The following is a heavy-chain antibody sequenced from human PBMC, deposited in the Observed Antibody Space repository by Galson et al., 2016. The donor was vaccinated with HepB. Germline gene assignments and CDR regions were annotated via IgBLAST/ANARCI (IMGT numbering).Heavy chain of an antibody. CDR3: TRHFVGDEN. Sequence: QSGAEVKKPGESLKISCQGSGDNFSRQWVAWVRQMPGKGLEWMGVIYPGDSETKYSPSFQGQVTISADKSISTVYLQWSSLKASDTAIYYCTRHFVGDENWGQGTLVTVSS. CDR1: GDNFSRQW. D-gene: IGHD3-16*01. J-gene: IGHJ4*02. V-gene: IGHV5-51*01. CDR2: IYPGDSET.